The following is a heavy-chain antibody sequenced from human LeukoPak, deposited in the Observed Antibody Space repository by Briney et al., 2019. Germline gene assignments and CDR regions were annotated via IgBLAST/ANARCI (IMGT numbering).Heavy chain of an antibody. D-gene: IGHD3-16*02. CDR1: GGSFSGYY. CDR3: ARGPMITFGGVIPPLYYYYGMDV. CDR2: INHSGST. Sequence: SETLSLTCAVYGGSFSGYYWSWIRQPPGKGLEWIGEINHSGSTSYNPSLKSRVTISVDTSKNQFSLKLSSVTAADTAVYYCARGPMITFGGVIPPLYYYYGMDVWGKGTTVTVSS. V-gene: IGHV4-34*01. J-gene: IGHJ6*04.